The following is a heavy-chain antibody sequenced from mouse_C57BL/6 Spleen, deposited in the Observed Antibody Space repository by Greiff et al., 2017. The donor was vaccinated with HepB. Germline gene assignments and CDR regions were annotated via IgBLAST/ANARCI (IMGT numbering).Heavy chain of an antibody. V-gene: IGHV1-62-2*01. J-gene: IGHJ2*01. D-gene: IGHD1-1*01. CDR3: ARHETPYYYGSSYGFDY. CDR1: GYTFTEYT. CDR2: FYPGSGSI. Sequence: QVQLQQSGAELVKPGASVKLSCKASGYTFTEYTIHWVKQRSGQGLEWIGWFYPGSGSIKYNEKFKDKATLTADKSSSTVYMELSRVTSEDSAVYFGARHETPYYYGSSYGFDYWGQGTTLTVSS.